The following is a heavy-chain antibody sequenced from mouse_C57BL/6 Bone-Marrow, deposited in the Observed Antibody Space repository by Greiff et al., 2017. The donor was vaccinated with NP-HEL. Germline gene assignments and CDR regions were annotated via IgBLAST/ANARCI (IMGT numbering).Heavy chain of an antibody. J-gene: IGHJ4*01. CDR2: ISNGGGST. CDR1: GFTFSDYY. D-gene: IGHD1-3*01. Sequence: EVKLVESGGGLVQPGGSLKLSCAASGFTFSDYYMYWVRQTPEKRLEWVAYISNGGGSTYYPDTVKGRFTISRDNAKNTLYLQMSRLKSEDTAMYYCARRLTMDYWGQETSVTVSS. CDR3: ARRLTMDY. V-gene: IGHV5-12*01.